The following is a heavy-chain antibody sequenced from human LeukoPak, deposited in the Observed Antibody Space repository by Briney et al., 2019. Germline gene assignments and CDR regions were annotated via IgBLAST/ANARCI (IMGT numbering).Heavy chain of an antibody. D-gene: IGHD6-6*01. CDR1: GFTFSSYS. CDR2: ISSSSSYI. J-gene: IGHJ4*02. Sequence: PGGSLRLSCAASGFTFSSYSMNWVRQAPGKGLEWVSSISSSSSYIYYADSVKGRFTISRDNAKNSLYLQMNSLRAEDTAVYYCARDRGGEIAARVDYWGQGTLVTVSS. V-gene: IGHV3-21*01. CDR3: ARDRGGEIAARVDY.